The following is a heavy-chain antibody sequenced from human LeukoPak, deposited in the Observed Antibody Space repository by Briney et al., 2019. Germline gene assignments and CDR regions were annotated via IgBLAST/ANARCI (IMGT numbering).Heavy chain of an antibody. D-gene: IGHD3-9*01. CDR1: GGSISSGGYS. V-gene: IGHV4-30-2*01. Sequence: SETLSLTCAVSGGSISSGGYSWSWIRQPPGKGLEWIGYIYHSGSTYYNPSLKSRVTISVDRSKNQFSLKLSSVTAADTAVYYCARTFDDILTGYWFDPWGQGTLVTVSS. CDR3: ARTFDDILTGYWFDP. CDR2: IYHSGST. J-gene: IGHJ5*02.